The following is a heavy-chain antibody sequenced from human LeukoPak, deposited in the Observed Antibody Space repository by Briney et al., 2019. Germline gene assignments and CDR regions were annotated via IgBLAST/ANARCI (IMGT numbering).Heavy chain of an antibody. V-gene: IGHV5-51*01. D-gene: IGHD1-26*01. CDR2: IYPGDSDT. J-gene: IGHJ4*02. CDR1: GYSFATYW. CDR3: ARHQIVGATRSPFDY. Sequence: GESLKISCKGSGYSFATYWIGWVRQTPEKGLEWMGIIYPGDSDTRYSPSFQGQVTISADKSINTAYLQWSSLKTSHTAMYYCARHQIVGATRSPFDYWGQGALVTVSS.